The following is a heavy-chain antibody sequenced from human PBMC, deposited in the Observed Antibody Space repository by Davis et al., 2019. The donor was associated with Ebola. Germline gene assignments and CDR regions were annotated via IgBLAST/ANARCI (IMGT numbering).Heavy chain of an antibody. CDR1: GSTLNKYW. Sequence: PGRSLSPSCAASGSTLNKYWRHWVSHAPGNGLVYVSRISSDGGITSYADSVKGRFTISRDNAKSTLYLQMNSLTAEDTAVYYCVRTTYGAPEYWGQGTLVTVSS. D-gene: IGHD4-17*01. V-gene: IGHV3-74*01. CDR2: ISSDGGIT. CDR3: VRTTYGAPEY. J-gene: IGHJ4*02.